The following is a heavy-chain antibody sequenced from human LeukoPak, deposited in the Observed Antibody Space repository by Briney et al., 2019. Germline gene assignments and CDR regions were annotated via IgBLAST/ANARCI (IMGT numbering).Heavy chain of an antibody. CDR3: ARGDTYYYDSSGYSFGY. D-gene: IGHD3-22*01. Sequence: GGSLRLSCAASGFTFSSYSMNWVRQAPGKGLEWVSSISSSSSYIYYADSVKGRFTISRDNAKNSLYLQMNSLRAEDTAVYYCARGDTYYYDSSGYSFGYWGQGTLVTVSS. CDR1: GFTFSSYS. V-gene: IGHV3-21*01. CDR2: ISSSSSYI. J-gene: IGHJ4*02.